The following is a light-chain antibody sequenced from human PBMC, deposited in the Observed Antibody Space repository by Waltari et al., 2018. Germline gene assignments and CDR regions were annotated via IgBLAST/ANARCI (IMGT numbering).Light chain of an antibody. Sequence: QAVVTQEPSLTLSPGGTVPLTCGSTHGPFTSVHCPCWFQQKPGQAPRTLIYDTSNKHSWTPARFSGFLLGGKAALTLSGAQPEDEAEYYCLLSYSGARVFGTGTKVTVL. J-gene: IGLJ1*01. CDR1: HGPFTSVHC. CDR2: DTS. CDR3: LLSYSGARV. V-gene: IGLV7-46*01.